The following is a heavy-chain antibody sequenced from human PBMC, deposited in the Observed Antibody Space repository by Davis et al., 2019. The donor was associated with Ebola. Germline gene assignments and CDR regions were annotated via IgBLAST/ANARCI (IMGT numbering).Heavy chain of an antibody. Sequence: SVKVSCKASGGTFSSYAISWVRQAPGQGLEWMGGTIPIFGTANYAQKFQGRVTITADESTSTAYMELSSLRSEDTAVYYCARSSVDIVATRFDYWGQGTLVTVSS. J-gene: IGHJ4*02. CDR2: TIPIFGTA. V-gene: IGHV1-69*13. CDR3: ARSSVDIVATRFDY. CDR1: GGTFSSYA. D-gene: IGHD5-12*01.